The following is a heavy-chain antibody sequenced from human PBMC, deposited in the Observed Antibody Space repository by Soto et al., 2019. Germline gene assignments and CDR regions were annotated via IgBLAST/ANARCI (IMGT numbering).Heavy chain of an antibody. CDR1: GFTFSSYG. D-gene: IGHD2-15*01. Sequence: QVQLVESGGGVVKPGRSLRLSCAASGFTFSSYGMHWVRQAPGKGLEWVAVIWYDGSNKYYADSVKGRFTISRDNSKNTLYLQMNSLRAEDTAVYYCARDYSGGSSAPDYWGQGTLVTVSS. CDR2: IWYDGSNK. J-gene: IGHJ4*02. CDR3: ARDYSGGSSAPDY. V-gene: IGHV3-33*01.